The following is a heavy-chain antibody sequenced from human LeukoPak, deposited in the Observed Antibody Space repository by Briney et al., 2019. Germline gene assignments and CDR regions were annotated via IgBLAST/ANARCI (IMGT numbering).Heavy chain of an antibody. D-gene: IGHD3-9*01. CDR3: TTETEYDILTGYSQSDY. CDR2: IRSKAYGGTT. Sequence: GGSLRLSCTASGFTFGDYAMSWFRQAPGKGLEWVGFIRSKAYGGTTEYAASVKGRFTISRDDSKNTLYLQMNSLKTEDTAVYYCTTETEYDILTGYSQSDYWGQGTLVTVSS. V-gene: IGHV3-49*03. CDR1: GFTFGDYA. J-gene: IGHJ4*02.